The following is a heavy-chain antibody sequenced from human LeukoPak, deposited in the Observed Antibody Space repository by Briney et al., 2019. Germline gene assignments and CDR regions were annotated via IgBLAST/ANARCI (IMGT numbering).Heavy chain of an antibody. V-gene: IGHV3-30-3*01. CDR3: ASGIRGQYYFDY. J-gene: IGHJ4*02. CDR2: ISYDGSNK. D-gene: IGHD3-10*01. Sequence: GSLRLSCAASGFTFSSYAMHWVRQAPGKGLEWVAVISYDGSNKYYADSVKGRFTISRDNSKNTLYLQMNSLGAEDTAVYYCASGIRGQYYFDYWGQGTLVTVSS. CDR1: GFTFSSYA.